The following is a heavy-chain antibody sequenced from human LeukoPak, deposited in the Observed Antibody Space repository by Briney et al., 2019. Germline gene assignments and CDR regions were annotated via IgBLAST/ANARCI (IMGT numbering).Heavy chain of an antibody. CDR2: IDTYTGNP. J-gene: IGHJ4*02. CDR3: ARFPRYCSVGSCPYGYDY. V-gene: IGHV7-4-1*02. CDR1: GYTFTTYT. Sequence: GASVKVSCKASGYTFTTYTMNWVRQAPGQRLEWMGWIDTYTGNPTYAQGFTGRFVFSLDTSVTTAYLQISSLKAEDTAMYYCARFPRYCSVGSCPYGYDYWGQGTVVTVSS. D-gene: IGHD2-15*01.